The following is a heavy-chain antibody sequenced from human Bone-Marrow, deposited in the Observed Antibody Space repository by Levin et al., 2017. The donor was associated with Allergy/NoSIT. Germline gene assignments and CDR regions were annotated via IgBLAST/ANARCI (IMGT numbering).Heavy chain of an antibody. D-gene: IGHD3-9*01. Sequence: PGGSLRLSCTVSGGSISSSSYYWGWIRQPPGKGLEWIGSIYYSGSTYYNPSLKSRVTISVDTSKNQFSLKLSSVTAADTAVYYCARVCDILTGYYIGDDAFDIWGQGTMVTVSS. CDR3: ARVCDILTGYYIGDDAFDI. CDR2: IYYSGST. V-gene: IGHV4-39*07. J-gene: IGHJ3*02. CDR1: GGSISSSSYY.